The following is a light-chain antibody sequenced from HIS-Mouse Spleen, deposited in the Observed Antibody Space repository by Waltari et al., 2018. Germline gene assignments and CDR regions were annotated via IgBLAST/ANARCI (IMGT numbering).Light chain of an antibody. Sequence: QTVVTQEPSFSVSPGGTVTLTCGLSSGSVSTSYYPSWYSQTPGQAPRTLIYSTTTRSSGVPDRFSGSILGNKAALTITGAQADDESDYYCVLYMGSGIWVFGGGTKLTVL. CDR2: STT. CDR1: SGSVSTSYY. V-gene: IGLV8-61*01. J-gene: IGLJ3*02. CDR3: VLYMGSGIWV.